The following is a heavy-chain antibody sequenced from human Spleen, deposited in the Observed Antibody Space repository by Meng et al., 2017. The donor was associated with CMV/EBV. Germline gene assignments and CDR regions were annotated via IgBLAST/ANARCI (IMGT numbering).Heavy chain of an antibody. CDR2: SIPIFGTA. J-gene: IGHJ4*02. V-gene: IGHV1-69*13. D-gene: IGHD3-22*01. Sequence: VQRLRCGASVERPGAPGKVSCKASGYTFTSYGISWVRQAPGQGLEGMGGSIPIFGTANYAQKFQGRVTITADESTSTAYMELRTLRSEDTAVYYCAREAVVVNPDFDYWGQGTLVTVSS. CDR1: GYTFTSYG. CDR3: AREAVVVNPDFDY.